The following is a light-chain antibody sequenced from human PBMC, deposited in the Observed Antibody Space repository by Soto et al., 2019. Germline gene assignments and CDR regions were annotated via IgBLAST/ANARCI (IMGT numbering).Light chain of an antibody. CDR2: EVS. Sequence: QSVLTQPASVSGSPGQSITISCTGTSSDVGGYNYVSWYQQHPGEVPKVLIYEVSYRPSGVSHRFSGSKSGNTASLTISGLQTEDEADYYCSSFSSVTREVFGGGTKLTVL. V-gene: IGLV2-14*01. J-gene: IGLJ2*01. CDR3: SSFSSVTREV. CDR1: SSDVGGYNY.